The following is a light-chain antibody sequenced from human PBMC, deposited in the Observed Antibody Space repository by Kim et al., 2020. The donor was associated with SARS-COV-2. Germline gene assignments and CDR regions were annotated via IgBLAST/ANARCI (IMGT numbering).Light chain of an antibody. J-gene: IGLJ3*02. CDR2: EDN. Sequence: TVPFTGNGGSIARNYVRCYQQRPGSSPAIVIYEDNRRPSGVPDRFSGSIDSSSNSASLTISGLKTEDEADYYCQSYDGSIILFGGGTQLTVL. CDR3: QSYDGSIIL. CDR1: GGSIARNY. V-gene: IGLV6-57*01.